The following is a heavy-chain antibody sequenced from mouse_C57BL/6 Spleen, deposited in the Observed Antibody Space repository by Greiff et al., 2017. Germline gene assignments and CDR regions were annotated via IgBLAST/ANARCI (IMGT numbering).Heavy chain of an antibody. J-gene: IGHJ2*01. CDR2: ISSGGSYT. CDR1: GFTFSSYG. D-gene: IGHD2-3*01. V-gene: IGHV5-6*01. CDR3: AKTYDGYYKGFDY. Sequence: EVQLVESGGDLVKPGGSLTLSCAASGFTFSSYGMSWVRQTPDKKLEWVATISSGGSYTYYPDSVKGRFTISRDNAKNTLYLQMSSLQADDTATYYCAKTYDGYYKGFDYWGQGTTLTVSS.